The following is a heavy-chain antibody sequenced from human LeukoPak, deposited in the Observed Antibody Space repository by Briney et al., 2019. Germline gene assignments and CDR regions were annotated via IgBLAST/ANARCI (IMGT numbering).Heavy chain of an antibody. J-gene: IGHJ3*02. D-gene: IGHD3-10*01. CDR1: GYTFTGYY. CDR3: ARGPTGLGDAFDI. Sequence: SVKVSCKASGYTFTGYYMHWVRQAPGQGLEWMGGIIPIFGTANYAQKFQGRVTITADESTSTAYMELSSLRSEDTAVSYCARGPTGLGDAFDIWGQGTMVTVSS. V-gene: IGHV1-69*13. CDR2: IIPIFGTA.